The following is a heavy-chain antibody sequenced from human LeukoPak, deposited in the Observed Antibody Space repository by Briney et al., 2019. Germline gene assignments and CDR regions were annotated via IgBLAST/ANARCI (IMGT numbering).Heavy chain of an antibody. CDR1: GGSITSSPYY. J-gene: IGHJ4*02. V-gene: IGHV4-39*02. CDR3: ARLSSVTYCSGGSSSRGGYDY. D-gene: IGHD2-15*01. CDR2: IYYSGTT. Sequence: SETLSLTCTVSGGSITSSPYYWGWLRQAQGKALEWNEKIYYSGTTAYNPSLKSRVTISVVTPKIHFSLELTSVTAADTAVYYCARLSSVTYCSGGSSSRGGYDYWGQGTLVTVSS.